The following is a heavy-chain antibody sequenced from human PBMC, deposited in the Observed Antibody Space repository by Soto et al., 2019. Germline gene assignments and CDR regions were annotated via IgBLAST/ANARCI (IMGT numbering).Heavy chain of an antibody. CDR3: ARGYLYYFEY. D-gene: IGHD1-1*01. V-gene: IGHV3-21*01. J-gene: IGHJ4*02. Sequence: GGSLRLSCAASGFTFSSYTLNWVRRAPGKGLEWVSSISSSSTNIFYADSVKGRFTISRDNAKKSLSLLISSLRAEDTAVYYCARGYLYYFEYWGQGTLVTVSS. CDR1: GFTFSSYT. CDR2: ISSSSTNI.